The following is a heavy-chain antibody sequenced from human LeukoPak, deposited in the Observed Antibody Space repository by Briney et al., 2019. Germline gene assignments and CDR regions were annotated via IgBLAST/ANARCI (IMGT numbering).Heavy chain of an antibody. CDR3: ARLVQMATIEI. J-gene: IGHJ4*02. Sequence: PSETLSLTCAVYGGSFSGYYWSWIRQPAGKGLEWIGRIYTSGSTNYNPSLKSRVTMSVDTSKNQFSLKLSSATAADTAVYYCARLVQMATIEIWGQGTLVTVSS. CDR2: IYTSGST. D-gene: IGHD5-24*01. CDR1: GGSFSGYY. V-gene: IGHV4-59*10.